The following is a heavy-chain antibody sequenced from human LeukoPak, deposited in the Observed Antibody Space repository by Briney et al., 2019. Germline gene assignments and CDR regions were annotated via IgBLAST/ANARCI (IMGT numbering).Heavy chain of an antibody. V-gene: IGHV3-20*04. CDR3: VRSITMFQH. J-gene: IGHJ1*01. Sequence: GGSLRLSCAASGFAFDEYGMTWVRQAPGKGLEWVSGISRNGGSSGYADSVKGRFTISRVNVKNYLFLQMNCLRAEDTAFYYCVRSITMFQHWGQGTLVTVSS. CDR2: ISRNGGSS. CDR1: GFAFDEYG. D-gene: IGHD3-10*01.